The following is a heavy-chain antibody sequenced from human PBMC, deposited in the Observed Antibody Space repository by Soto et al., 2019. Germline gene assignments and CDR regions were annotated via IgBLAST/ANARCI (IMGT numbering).Heavy chain of an antibody. J-gene: IGHJ6*02. D-gene: IGHD6-13*01. Sequence: ASVKVSCKASGYTFTSYYMHWVRQAPGQGLEWMGIINPSGGSTSYAQKFQGRVTMTRDTSTSTVYMELSSLRSEDTAVYYCARDLYSSSWYVSFGSPYYYYVMDVWGQGTTVTVSS. CDR1: GYTFTSYY. CDR3: ARDLYSSSWYVSFGSPYYYYVMDV. CDR2: INPSGGST. V-gene: IGHV1-46*01.